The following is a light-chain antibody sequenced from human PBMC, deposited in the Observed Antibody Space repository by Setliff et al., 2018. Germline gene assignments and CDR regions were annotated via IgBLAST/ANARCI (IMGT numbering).Light chain of an antibody. J-gene: IGLJ2*01. CDR1: SSDVGGYDY. Sequence: QSVLTQPASVSGSPGQSITISCTGSSSDVGGYDYVSWYQQHPGKAPKLTIYNVTNRPSGVSNRFSGSKSGSTASLTISGLQAEDEADYYCSSYTSSSTLVVFGGGTKVTVL. V-gene: IGLV2-14*01. CDR3: SSYTSSSTLVV. CDR2: NVT.